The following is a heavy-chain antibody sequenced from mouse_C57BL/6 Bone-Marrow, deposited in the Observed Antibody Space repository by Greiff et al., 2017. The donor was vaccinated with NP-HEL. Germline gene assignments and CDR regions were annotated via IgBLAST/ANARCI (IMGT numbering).Heavy chain of an antibody. J-gene: IGHJ4*01. Sequence: EVKLMESGGGLVQPGGSLKLSCAASGFTFSDYYMYWVRQTPEKRLEWVAYISNGGGSTYSPDTVKGRFTISRDNAKNTLYLQMSRLKSEDTAMYYCARHRPYGSSVYAMDYWGQGTSVTVSS. CDR3: ARHRPYGSSVYAMDY. D-gene: IGHD1-1*01. CDR2: ISNGGGST. V-gene: IGHV5-12*01. CDR1: GFTFSDYY.